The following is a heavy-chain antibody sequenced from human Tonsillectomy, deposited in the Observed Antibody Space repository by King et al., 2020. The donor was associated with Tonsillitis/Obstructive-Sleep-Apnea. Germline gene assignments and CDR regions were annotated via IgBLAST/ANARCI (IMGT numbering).Heavy chain of an antibody. V-gene: IGHV3-74*01. D-gene: IGHD6-25*01. Sequence: VQLVESGGGLVQPGGSLRLSCAASGFSFSSYWMHWVRQVTGKGLVWVSRINTDGSTTTYADSVKARFTISRDNAKNTLYLQMNSLRAEDTAVYYCARSGAGPQWFDPWGKGTLVTVSS. J-gene: IGHJ5*02. CDR2: INTDGSTT. CDR3: ARSGAGPQWFDP. CDR1: GFSFSSYW.